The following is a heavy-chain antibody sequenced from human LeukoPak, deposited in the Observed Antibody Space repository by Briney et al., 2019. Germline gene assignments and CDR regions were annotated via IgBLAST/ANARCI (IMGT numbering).Heavy chain of an antibody. CDR3: AGVGDTTMVHLLHY. V-gene: IGHV3-7*04. J-gene: IGHJ4*02. CDR2: IKQDGRVK. CDR1: GFTFSNYW. Sequence: PGGSLRLSCAASGFTFSNYWMSWVRQAPGKGLEWVANIKQDGRVKYYVDSVKGRFTISRDNAKNSLYLQMNSLRGEDTAVYYCAGVGDTTMVHLLHYWGQRTLVTVSS. D-gene: IGHD5-18*01.